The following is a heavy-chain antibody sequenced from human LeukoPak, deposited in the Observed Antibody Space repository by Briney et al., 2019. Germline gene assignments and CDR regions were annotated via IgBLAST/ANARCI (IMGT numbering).Heavy chain of an antibody. J-gene: IGHJ3*02. CDR3: AKPLTIFGVDDAFDI. V-gene: IGHV3-11*01. CDR1: GFTFSDYY. D-gene: IGHD3-3*01. CDR2: ISNSGDTR. Sequence: GGSLRLSCAASGFTFSDYYTSWIRQAPGKGLEWLAYISNSGDTRKYADSVTGRFTISRDNSKNTLYLQMNSLRAEDTAVYYCAKPLTIFGVDDAFDIWGQGTMVTVSS.